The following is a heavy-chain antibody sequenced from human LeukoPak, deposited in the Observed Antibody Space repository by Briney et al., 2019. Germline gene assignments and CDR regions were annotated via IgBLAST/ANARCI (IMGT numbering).Heavy chain of an antibody. V-gene: IGHV3-21*01. J-gene: IGHJ5*02. Sequence: AGGSLRLSCAASGFTFSSYSMSWVRQAPGKGLEWVSSITSSSSYIYYADSVKGRFTISRDNAKNSLYLQMNSLRVEDTAVYYCAREMLAAVAAQSWGQGTLVTVSS. D-gene: IGHD6-19*01. CDR1: GFTFSSYS. CDR3: AREMLAAVAAQS. CDR2: ITSSSSYI.